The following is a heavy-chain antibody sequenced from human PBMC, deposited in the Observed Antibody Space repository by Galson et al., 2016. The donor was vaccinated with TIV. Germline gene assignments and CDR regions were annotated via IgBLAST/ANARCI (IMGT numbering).Heavy chain of an antibody. CDR2: IYSSGGT. CDR1: DGSITGYY. D-gene: IGHD6-19*01. CDR3: VRDSGIAMPGTAGDG. V-gene: IGHV4-4*07. J-gene: IGHJ6*02. Sequence: LSLTCTISDGSITGYYWSWVRQSAGKGLEWIGRIYSSGGTNHNPSLQSRVTMSVDTSKNHLTLKMTSVTAADTAVYYCVRDSGIAMPGTAGDGWGQGTTVIVTS.